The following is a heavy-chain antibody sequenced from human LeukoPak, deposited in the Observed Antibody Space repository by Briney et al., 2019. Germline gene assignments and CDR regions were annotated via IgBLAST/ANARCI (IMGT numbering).Heavy chain of an antibody. V-gene: IGHV3-74*01. CDR1: GFTFSSYW. D-gene: IGHD4-23*01. CDR2: INSDGSST. CDR3: ASGATVVRDTEDY. J-gene: IGHJ4*02. Sequence: GGSLSLSCAASGFTFSSYWMHWVRQAPGKGLVWVSRINSDGSSTSYADSVKGRFTISRDNAKNTLYLQMNSLRAEDTAVYYCASGATVVRDTEDYWGQGTLVTVSS.